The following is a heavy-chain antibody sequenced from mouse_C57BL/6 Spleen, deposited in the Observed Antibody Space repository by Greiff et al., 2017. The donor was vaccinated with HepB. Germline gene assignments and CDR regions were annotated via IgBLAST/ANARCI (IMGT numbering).Heavy chain of an antibody. CDR1: GFTFSSYG. CDR3: ARHSPTMVTTRAMDY. Sequence: EVQGVESGGDLVKPGGSLKLSCAASGFTFSSYGMSWVRQTPDKRLEWVATISSGGSYTYYPDSVKGRFTISRDNAKNTLYLQMSSLKSEDTAMYYCARHSPTMVTTRAMDYWGQGTSVTVSS. CDR2: ISSGGSYT. D-gene: IGHD2-9*01. J-gene: IGHJ4*01. V-gene: IGHV5-6*01.